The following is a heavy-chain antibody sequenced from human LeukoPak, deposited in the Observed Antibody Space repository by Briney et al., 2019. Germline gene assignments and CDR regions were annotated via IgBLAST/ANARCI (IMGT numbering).Heavy chain of an antibody. D-gene: IGHD5-18*01. CDR1: GDSFSSVTNY. J-gene: IGHJ6*02. Sequence: SETLSLTCSVSGDSFSSVTNYWAWIRQPPGKGLEWIGYIYYSGSTNYNPSLKSRVTISVDTSKNQFSLKLSSVTAADTAVYYCANGYSSDYYYGMDVWGQGTTVTVSS. CDR3: ANGYSSDYYYGMDV. V-gene: IGHV4-61*01. CDR2: IYYSGST.